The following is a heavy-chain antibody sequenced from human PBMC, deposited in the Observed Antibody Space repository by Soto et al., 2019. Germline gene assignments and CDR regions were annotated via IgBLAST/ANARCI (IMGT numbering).Heavy chain of an antibody. V-gene: IGHV3-21*01. D-gene: IGHD3-22*01. J-gene: IGHJ3*02. CDR1: GFTFSSYS. CDR3: ARETYYYDSSGYYYGHDAFDI. CDR2: ISSSSSYI. Sequence: GGSLRLSCAASGFTFSSYSMNWVRQAPEKGLEWVSSISSSSSYIYYADSVKGRFTISRDNAKNSLYLQMNSLRAEDTAVYYCARETYYYDSSGYYYGHDAFDICGQGTMVTVSS.